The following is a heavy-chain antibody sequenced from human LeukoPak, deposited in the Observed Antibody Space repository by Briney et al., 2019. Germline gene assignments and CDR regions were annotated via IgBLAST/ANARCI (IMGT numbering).Heavy chain of an antibody. CDR2: IRYDGSNK. V-gene: IGHV3-30*02. CDR1: GFTFSSYG. J-gene: IGHJ4*02. Sequence: GGSLRLSCAASGFTFSSYGMHWVRQAPGKGLEWVAFIRYDGSNKYYADSVKGRFTISRDNSKNMLYLQMNSLRAEDTAVYYCAKDPSFRPGYFDYWGQGTLVTVSS. CDR3: AKDPSFRPGYFDY.